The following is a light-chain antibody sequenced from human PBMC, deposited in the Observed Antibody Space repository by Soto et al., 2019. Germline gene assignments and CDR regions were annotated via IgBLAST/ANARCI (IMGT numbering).Light chain of an antibody. Sequence: EIVLTQSPGTLSLSPGERASLSCGASQSVDSYLAWYQQKPGQAPRLVIYGASNRATGIPDRVSGSGSGTSFTLTISRLEHQDFAVYYCQQYGTSPYTFGQGTKLEIK. CDR2: GAS. V-gene: IGKV3-20*01. CDR3: QQYGTSPYT. J-gene: IGKJ2*01. CDR1: QSVDSY.